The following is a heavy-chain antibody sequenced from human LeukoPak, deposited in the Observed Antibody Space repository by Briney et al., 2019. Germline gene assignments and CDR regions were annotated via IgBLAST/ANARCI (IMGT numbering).Heavy chain of an antibody. CDR3: AKTTIGYSSGRFPGWPVDY. J-gene: IGHJ4*02. Sequence: GGSLRLSCAASGFTFNSYAMYWVRQAPGKGLEWVSGIVGSGGSTYYAESVRGRFTISRDNSKKTVYMQMNSLRDEDTAVYYCAKTTIGYSSGRFPGWPVDYWGQGTLVTVSS. CDR2: IVGSGGST. D-gene: IGHD6-19*01. V-gene: IGHV3-23*01. CDR1: GFTFNSYA.